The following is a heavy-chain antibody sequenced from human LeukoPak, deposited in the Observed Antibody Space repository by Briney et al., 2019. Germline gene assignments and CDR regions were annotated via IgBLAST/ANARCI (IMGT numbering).Heavy chain of an antibody. J-gene: IGHJ5*02. CDR1: GGSISSGGYY. Sequence: SETLSLTCTVSGGSISSGGYYWSWIRQPPGKGLEWIGYIYHSGSTYYNPSLKSRVTISVDTSKNQFSLKLSSVTAADTAVYYCARLYISGWYNWFDPWGQGTLVTVSS. V-gene: IGHV4-30-2*01. CDR3: ARLYISGWYNWFDP. CDR2: IYHSGST. D-gene: IGHD6-19*01.